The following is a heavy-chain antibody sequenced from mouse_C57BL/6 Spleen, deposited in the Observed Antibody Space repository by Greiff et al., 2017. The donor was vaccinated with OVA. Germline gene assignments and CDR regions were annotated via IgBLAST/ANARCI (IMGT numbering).Heavy chain of an antibody. CDR2: IYPRSGNT. CDR1: GYTFTSYG. J-gene: IGHJ2*01. V-gene: IGHV1-81*01. Sequence: VQGVESGAELARPGASVKLSCKASGYTFTSYGISWVKQRPGQGLEWIGEIYPRSGNTYYNEKFKGKATLSADKSSSTAYIELRSLTSEDSAVYFCARWGGDYDFDYGGQGTTLTVSS. CDR3: ARWGGDYDFDY. D-gene: IGHD2-13*01.